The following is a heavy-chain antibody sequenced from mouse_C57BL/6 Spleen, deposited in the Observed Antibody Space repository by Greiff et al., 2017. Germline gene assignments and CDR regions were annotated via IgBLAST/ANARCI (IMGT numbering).Heavy chain of an antibody. CDR3: SYYYGSSPFAY. CDR2: IRLKSDNYAT. J-gene: IGHJ3*01. V-gene: IGHV6-3*01. CDR1: GFTFSNYW. D-gene: IGHD1-1*01. Sequence: VQLKESGGGLVQPGGSMKLSCVASGFTFSNYWMNWVRQSPEKGLEWVAQIRLKSDNYATHYAESVKGRFTISRDDSKSNVYLQMNNLRAEDTGIYYCSYYYGSSPFAYWGQGTLVTVSA.